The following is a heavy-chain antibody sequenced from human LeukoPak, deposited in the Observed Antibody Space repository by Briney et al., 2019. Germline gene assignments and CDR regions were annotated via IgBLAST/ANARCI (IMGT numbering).Heavy chain of an antibody. Sequence: PGGSLRLSCAASGFTFSSYGMHWVRQAPGEGLEWVAVIWYDGSNKYYADSVKGRFTISRDNSKNTLYLQMNSLRAEDTAVYYCARGWSQYSSSLDYWGQGTLVTVSS. CDR3: ARGWSQYSSSLDY. CDR2: IWYDGSNK. V-gene: IGHV3-33*08. D-gene: IGHD6-13*01. CDR1: GFTFSSYG. J-gene: IGHJ4*02.